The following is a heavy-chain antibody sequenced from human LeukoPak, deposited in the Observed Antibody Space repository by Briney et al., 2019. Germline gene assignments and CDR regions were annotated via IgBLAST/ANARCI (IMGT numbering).Heavy chain of an antibody. CDR3: ATEGLVGADYFDY. CDR2: INPDSGVT. V-gene: IGHV1-2*02. Sequence: GASVKVSCKASGYTFTGYHMHWVRQAPGQGPEWMGWINPDSGVTNYAQKFQGRVTMTRDTSISTAYMELSRLRSDDTAMYYCATEGLVGADYFDYWGQGTLVTVSS. J-gene: IGHJ4*02. CDR1: GYTFTGYH. D-gene: IGHD2-15*01.